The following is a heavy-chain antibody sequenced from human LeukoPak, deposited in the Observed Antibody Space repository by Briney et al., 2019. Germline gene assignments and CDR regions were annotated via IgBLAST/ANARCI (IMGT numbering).Heavy chain of an antibody. CDR1: EFTFSNYA. CDR3: AKAGSSWSGPLKD. J-gene: IGHJ4*02. Sequence: GGSLRLSCAASEFTFSNYAMSWVRQAPGKGLEWVSAITGSGGDTYYADSVKGRFTISRDNSKNTLHLQMNSLRAEDTAVYFYAKAGSSWSGPLKDWGQGILVTVSS. V-gene: IGHV3-23*01. D-gene: IGHD6-13*01. CDR2: ITGSGGDT.